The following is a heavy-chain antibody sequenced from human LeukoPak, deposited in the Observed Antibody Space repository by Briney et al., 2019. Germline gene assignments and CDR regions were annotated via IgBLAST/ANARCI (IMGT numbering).Heavy chain of an antibody. D-gene: IGHD2-15*01. CDR1: GYTFTGYY. J-gene: IGHJ4*02. Sequence: ASVTVSCTASGYTFTGYYMHWVRQAPGQGLEWMGWINPNSGGTNYAQKFQGRVTMTRDTSISTAYMELSRLRSDDTAVYYCAKLGYCSGGSCHAFGYWGQGTLVTVSS. V-gene: IGHV1-2*02. CDR2: INPNSGGT. CDR3: AKLGYCSGGSCHAFGY.